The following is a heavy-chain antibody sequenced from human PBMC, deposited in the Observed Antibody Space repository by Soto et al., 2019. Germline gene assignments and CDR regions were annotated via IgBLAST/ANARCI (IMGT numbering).Heavy chain of an antibody. CDR3: ARDLRGYCTNGVCYDAFDI. CDR2: INRDGSKK. D-gene: IGHD2-8*01. V-gene: IGHV3-7*01. CDR1: GFTFSNYA. Sequence: PGGSLRLSCAASGFTFSNYAMSWVRQAPGKGLEWVANINRDGSKKYYVDSVKGRFTISRDNAKNSLYLQMNSLGAEDTAVYYCARDLRGYCTNGVCYDAFDIWGQGTMVTVSS. J-gene: IGHJ3*02.